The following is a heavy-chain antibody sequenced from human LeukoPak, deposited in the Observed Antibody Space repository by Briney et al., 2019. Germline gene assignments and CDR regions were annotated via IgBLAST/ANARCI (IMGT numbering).Heavy chain of an antibody. J-gene: IGHJ3*02. Sequence: PGGSLRLSCAASGFTFWSFAAHWIRQAPGKGLEWVSYISSSGSTIYYADSVKGRFTISRDNAKNSLYLQMNSLRAEDTAVYYCARDITTDAAFDIWGQGTMVTVSS. CDR1: GFTFWSFA. D-gene: IGHD3-22*01. V-gene: IGHV3-48*04. CDR2: ISSSGSTI. CDR3: ARDITTDAAFDI.